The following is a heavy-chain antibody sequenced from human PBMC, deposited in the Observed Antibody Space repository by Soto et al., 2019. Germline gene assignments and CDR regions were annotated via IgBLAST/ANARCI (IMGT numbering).Heavy chain of an antibody. J-gene: IGHJ4*02. D-gene: IGHD3-22*01. V-gene: IGHV1-18*01. CDR3: ARSTQDYASSGYYDY. Sequence: ASVKVSCKASGYTFTSYGISWVRQAPGQGLEWMGWISAYNGNTNYAQKLQGRVTMTTDTSTSTAYMELRSLRSDDTAVYYCARSTQDYASSGYYDYWGQGTLVTVSS. CDR1: GYTFTSYG. CDR2: ISAYNGNT.